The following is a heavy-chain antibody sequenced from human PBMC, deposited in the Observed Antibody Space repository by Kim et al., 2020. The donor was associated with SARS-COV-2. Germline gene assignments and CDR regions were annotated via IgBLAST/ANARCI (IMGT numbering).Heavy chain of an antibody. Sequence: SETLSLTCTVSGGSISSGDYYWSWIRQPPGKGLEWIGYIYYSGSTYYNPSLKSRVTISVDTSKNQFSLKLSSVTAADTAVYYCVPYDLTHTGIFDYWGQGTLVTVSS. J-gene: IGHJ4*02. D-gene: IGHD3-3*01. CDR3: VPYDLTHTGIFDY. CDR1: GGSISSGDYY. CDR2: IYYSGST. V-gene: IGHV4-30-4*01.